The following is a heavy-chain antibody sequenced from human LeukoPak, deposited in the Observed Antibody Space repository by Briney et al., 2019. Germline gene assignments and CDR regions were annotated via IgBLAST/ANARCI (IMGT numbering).Heavy chain of an antibody. CDR3: ARDYCSGGSCYSLWFDP. CDR2: IYTSGST. V-gene: IGHV4-4*07. D-gene: IGHD2-15*01. CDR1: GGSISSYY. Sequence: SETLSLTRTVSGGSISSYYWSWIRQPAGKGLEWIGRIYTSGSTNYNPSLKSRVTISVDKAKNQFSLKLSSVTAADTAVYYCARDYCSGGSCYSLWFDPWGQGTLVTVSS. J-gene: IGHJ5*02.